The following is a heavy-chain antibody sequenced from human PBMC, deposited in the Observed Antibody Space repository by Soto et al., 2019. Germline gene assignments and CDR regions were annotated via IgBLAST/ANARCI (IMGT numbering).Heavy chain of an antibody. Sequence: GESLKISCKGSGYSFTSYWIGWVRQMPGKGLEWMGIIYPGDSDTRYSPSFQGQVTISADKSISTAYLQWSSLKASDTAMYYCARRLAYYDSSGYQNWFDPWGQGTLVTVSS. V-gene: IGHV5-51*01. J-gene: IGHJ5*02. D-gene: IGHD3-22*01. CDR1: GYSFTSYW. CDR2: IYPGDSDT. CDR3: ARRLAYYDSSGYQNWFDP.